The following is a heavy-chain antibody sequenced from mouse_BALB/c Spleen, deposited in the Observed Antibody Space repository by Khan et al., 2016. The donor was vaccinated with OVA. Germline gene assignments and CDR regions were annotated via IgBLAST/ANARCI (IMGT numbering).Heavy chain of an antibody. Sequence: QVQLKESGPGLVAPSQSLSITCTVSGFSLTNYGVSWVRQPPRKGLEWLGVIWGDGSTNYHSALISRLSINKDNSKSQVFIKLNSLQTEDTATYYCSIIDYGYDWFAYWGQGTLVTVSA. CDR1: GFSLTNYG. V-gene: IGHV2-3*01. CDR3: SIIDYGYDWFAY. D-gene: IGHD2-2*01. J-gene: IGHJ3*01. CDR2: IWGDGST.